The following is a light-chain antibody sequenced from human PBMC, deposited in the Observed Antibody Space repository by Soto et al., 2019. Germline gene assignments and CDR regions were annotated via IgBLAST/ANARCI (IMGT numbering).Light chain of an antibody. V-gene: IGKV3-20*01. CDR3: QQYTNWPPIT. J-gene: IGKJ5*01. CDR1: QSVSSYY. Sequence: EIVLTQSPGTLSLSPGERATLSCRASQSVSSYYLAWYQQKPGQAPRLLIYAASSRATGIPDRFSGSGSGADFTLTISNLQSEDFAVYYCQQYTNWPPITFGQGTRLEI. CDR2: AAS.